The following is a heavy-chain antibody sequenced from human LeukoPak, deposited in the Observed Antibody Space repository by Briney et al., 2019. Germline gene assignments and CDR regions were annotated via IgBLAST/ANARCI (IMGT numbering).Heavy chain of an antibody. V-gene: IGHV1-46*01. CDR3: ARDYYDSSPGEHWFDP. D-gene: IGHD3-22*01. CDR2: INPSGGST. Sequence: ASVKVSCKASGYTFTSYYMHWVRQAPGQGLEWMGIINPSGGSTSYAQKFQGRVTMARDMSTSTVYMELSSLRSEDTAVYYCARDYYDSSPGEHWFDPWGQGTLVTVSS. CDR1: GYTFTSYY. J-gene: IGHJ5*02.